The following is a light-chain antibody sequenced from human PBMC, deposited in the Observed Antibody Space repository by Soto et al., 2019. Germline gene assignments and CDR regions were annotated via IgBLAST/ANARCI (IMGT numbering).Light chain of an antibody. Sequence: EIVMTQSPATLSVSPGERATLSCRASQSVSSNLAWYQHKPGQAPRLLIYGASTRAIGIPARFSGSGAGTDFTLTISSLQSEDFAVYYCQQYNTWPLFGPGTRVDIK. CDR3: QQYNTWPL. J-gene: IGKJ3*01. CDR1: QSVSSN. V-gene: IGKV3-15*01. CDR2: GAS.